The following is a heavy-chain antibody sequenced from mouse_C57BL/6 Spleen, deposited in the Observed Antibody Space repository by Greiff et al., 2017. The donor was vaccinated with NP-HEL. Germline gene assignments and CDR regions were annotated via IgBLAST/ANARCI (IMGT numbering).Heavy chain of an antibody. Sequence: QVHVKQSGPGLVAPSQSLSITCTVSGFSLTSYGVDWVRQSPGQGLEWLGVIWGVGSTNYNSALKSRPSISKDNTKSQVFLKMISLQTDDTAMYDGAIRSYRDFRYAMDYWGQGTSVTVSS. J-gene: IGHJ4*01. CDR1: GFSLTSYG. D-gene: IGHD1-1*01. CDR3: AIRSYRDFRYAMDY. V-gene: IGHV2-6*01. CDR2: IWGVGST.